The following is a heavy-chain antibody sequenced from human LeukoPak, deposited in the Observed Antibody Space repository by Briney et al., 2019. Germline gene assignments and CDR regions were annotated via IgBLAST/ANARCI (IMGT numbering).Heavy chain of an antibody. Sequence: GESLKISCKGSGYSFTSYWIGWVRQMPGKGLEWMGIIYPGDSDTRYSPSFQGQVTISADKSICTAYLQWSSLKASDTAMYYCARLEYSSAYGMDVWGQGTTVTVSS. J-gene: IGHJ6*02. CDR2: IYPGDSDT. CDR3: ARLEYSSAYGMDV. D-gene: IGHD6-19*01. CDR1: GYSFTSYW. V-gene: IGHV5-51*01.